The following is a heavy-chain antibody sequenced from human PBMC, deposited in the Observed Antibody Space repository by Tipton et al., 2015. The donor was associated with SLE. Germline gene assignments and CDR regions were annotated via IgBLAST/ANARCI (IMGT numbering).Heavy chain of an antibody. J-gene: IGHJ6*04. V-gene: IGHV3-48*04. Sequence: SLRLSCAASGFTFSSYSMNWVRQAPGKGLEWVSYISSSSSTIYYADSVKGRFTISRDNAKNSLYLQMNSLRAEDTAVYYCARDALRNMDVWGKGTTVTVSS. CDR1: GFTFSSYS. D-gene: IGHD4-17*01. CDR2: ISSSSSTI. CDR3: ARDALRNMDV.